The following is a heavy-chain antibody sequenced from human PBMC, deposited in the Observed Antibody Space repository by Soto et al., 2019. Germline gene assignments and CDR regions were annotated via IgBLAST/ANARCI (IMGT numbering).Heavy chain of an antibody. D-gene: IGHD1-20*01. Sequence: QVQLQESGPGLVKPSETLSLTCTVSGCSISSYYWSWIRQPPGKGLEWIGYIYYSGSTNYNPSLKSRVTISADTSKNQFSLKLSSVTAADTAVYYCARRYGDASGIWGQGTMVTVSS. V-gene: IGHV4-59*08. J-gene: IGHJ3*02. CDR2: IYYSGST. CDR1: GCSISSYY. CDR3: ARRYGDASGI.